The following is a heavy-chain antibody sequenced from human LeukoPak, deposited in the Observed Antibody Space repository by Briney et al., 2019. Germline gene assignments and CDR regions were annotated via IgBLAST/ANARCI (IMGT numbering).Heavy chain of an antibody. CDR2: IIGGGNSA. CDR1: GFTFSSYA. Sequence: GGSLRLSCAASGFTFSSYAMSWVRQAPGKGLEWVSTIIGGGNSAYYADSVKGRFAISRDNSKNTLFLQMNSLRAEDTAVYYCAKLGSYYYDASGCPRNWGQGTLVTVSS. CDR3: AKLGSYYYDASGCPRN. D-gene: IGHD3-22*01. J-gene: IGHJ4*02. V-gene: IGHV3-23*01.